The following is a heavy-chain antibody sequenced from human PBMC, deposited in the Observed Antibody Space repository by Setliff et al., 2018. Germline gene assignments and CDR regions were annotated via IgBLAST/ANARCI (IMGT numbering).Heavy chain of an antibody. CDR3: ARDRITIFGVVIPFDY. CDR2: IYYSGST. CDR1: GGSISSSSYY. J-gene: IGHJ4*02. V-gene: IGHV4-39*07. Sequence: LSLTCTVSGGSISSSSYYWGWIRQPPGKGLEWIGSIYYSGSTYYNPSLKSRVTISVDTSKNQFSLKLSSVTAADTAVYYCARDRITIFGVVIPFDYWGQGTLVTVS. D-gene: IGHD3-3*01.